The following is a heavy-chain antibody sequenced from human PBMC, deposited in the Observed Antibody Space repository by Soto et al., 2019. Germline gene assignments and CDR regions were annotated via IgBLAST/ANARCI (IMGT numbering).Heavy chain of an antibody. CDR3: ARDSAYYDSSAFFAFDI. CDR2: IIPILGIA. Sequence: QVQLVQSGAEVKKPGSSVKVSCKASGGTFSSYTISWVRQAPGQGLEWMGRIIPILGIANYAQKFQGRVTITADKSTSTAYMELSSLRSEDTAVYYCARDSAYYDSSAFFAFDIWGQGTMVTVSS. CDR1: GGTFSSYT. D-gene: IGHD3-22*01. J-gene: IGHJ3*02. V-gene: IGHV1-69*08.